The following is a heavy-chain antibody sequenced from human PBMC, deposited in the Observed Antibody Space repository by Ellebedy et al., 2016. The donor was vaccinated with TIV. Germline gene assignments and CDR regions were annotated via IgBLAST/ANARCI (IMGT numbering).Heavy chain of an antibody. V-gene: IGHV1-24*01. D-gene: IGHD1-26*01. CDR2: SDPEDGET. J-gene: IGHJ4*02. CDR1: GYTLNGIS. Sequence: AASVKVSCKVSGYTLNGISMHWARQAPGKGLEWMGGSDPEDGETTYAQKFQGRVTMTEDTSTDTAYMELSSLTSEDTAVYYCAAGGSYPLDYWGQGTLVTVSS. CDR3: AAGGSYPLDY.